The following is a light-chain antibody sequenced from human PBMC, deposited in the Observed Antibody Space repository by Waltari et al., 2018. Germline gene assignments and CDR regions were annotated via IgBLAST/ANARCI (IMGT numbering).Light chain of an antibody. Sequence: QSALTQPASVSGSPGQSITIPCTGPNSYVGGYNYVSWFQQPPGTAPRLMIFGVSDRPSGVSNRFSGSKSGNTASLTISGLQAEDEAHYYCASYTSSYTWVFGGGTKLTVL. CDR2: GVS. CDR1: NSYVGGYNY. J-gene: IGLJ3*02. CDR3: ASYTSSYTWV. V-gene: IGLV2-14*03.